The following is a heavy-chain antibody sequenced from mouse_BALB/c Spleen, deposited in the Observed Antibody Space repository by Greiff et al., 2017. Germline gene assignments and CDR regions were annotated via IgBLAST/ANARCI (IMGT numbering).Heavy chain of an antibody. CDR1: GYTFTDYN. J-gene: IGHJ3*01. V-gene: IGHV1-18*01. D-gene: IGHD1-1*01. Sequence: EVQLQESGPELVKPGASVKIPCKASGYTFTDYNMDWVKQSHGKSLEWMGDINPNNGGTIYNQKFKGKATLTVDKSSSTAYMELRSLTSEDTAVYYCARLSYGSSFAWFAYWGQGTLVTVSA. CDR2: INPNNGGT. CDR3: ARLSYGSSFAWFAY.